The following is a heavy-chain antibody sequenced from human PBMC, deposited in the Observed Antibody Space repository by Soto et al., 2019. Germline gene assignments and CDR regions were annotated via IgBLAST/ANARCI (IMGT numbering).Heavy chain of an antibody. V-gene: IGHV3-30*18. CDR3: AKDGDEAAAGYYFDY. D-gene: IGHD6-13*01. Sequence: VQLVESGGGVVQPGRSLRLSCVASGFTFRSYGMHWVRQAPGKGLEWVAVVSYSGNDKKFADSVKGRFTISRENSKDTLYLQMDSLRAEDTAIYYCAKDGDEAAAGYYFDYWGQGTLVTVSS. CDR1: GFTFRSYG. J-gene: IGHJ4*02. CDR2: VSYSGNDK.